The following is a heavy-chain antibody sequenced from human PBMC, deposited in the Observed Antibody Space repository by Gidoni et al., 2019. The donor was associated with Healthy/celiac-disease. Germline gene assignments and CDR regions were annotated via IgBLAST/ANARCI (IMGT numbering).Heavy chain of an antibody. J-gene: IGHJ4*02. V-gene: IGHV3-7*03. CDR2: IKQDGSEK. D-gene: IGHD3-3*01. CDR1: GFTFSIDW. CDR3: ARGRTIFRFDY. Sequence: EVQLVESGGGLVQPGGSLRLSCAASGFTFSIDWMSWVRPAPGKGLEWVANIKQDGSEKYYVDSVKGRFTISRDNAKNSLYLQMNSLRAEDTAVYYCARGRTIFRFDYWGQGTLVTVSS.